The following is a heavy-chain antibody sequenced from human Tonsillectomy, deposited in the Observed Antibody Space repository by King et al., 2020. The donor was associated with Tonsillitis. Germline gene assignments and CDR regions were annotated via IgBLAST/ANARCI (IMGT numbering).Heavy chain of an antibody. Sequence: VQLVESGGGLVQPGGSLRLSCAASRFTFSDYAMTWVRQAPGKGLEWVSAVTGGGDTKYYADSVKGRFTISRENSKNKLYLQMNRLRAEDMAIYYCAPCNQSSGWCYLEYWGQGTLVTVSS. CDR3: APCNQSSGWCYLEY. CDR1: RFTFSDYA. CDR2: VTGGGDTK. D-gene: IGHD6-19*01. V-gene: IGHV3-23*04. J-gene: IGHJ4*02.